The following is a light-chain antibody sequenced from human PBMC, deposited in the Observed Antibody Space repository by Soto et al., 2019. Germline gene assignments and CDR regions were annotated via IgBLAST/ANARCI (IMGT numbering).Light chain of an antibody. CDR3: LSYADTAYG. V-gene: IGLV2-8*01. J-gene: IGLJ1*01. CDR2: EVS. Sequence: QSVLTQPPSASGSPGQSVTISCAGTSSDVGGYNYVSWYQQYPGKVPKLMIYEVSERPSGVPDRFSGSKSGNTAFLTVSGLQAEEEADYYCLSYADTAYGFGTGTKLTVL. CDR1: SSDVGGYNY.